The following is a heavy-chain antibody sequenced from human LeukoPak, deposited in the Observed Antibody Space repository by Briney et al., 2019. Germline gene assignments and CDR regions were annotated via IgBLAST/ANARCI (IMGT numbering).Heavy chain of an antibody. CDR3: ARPASRGVGRYFDL. D-gene: IGHD3-10*01. V-gene: IGHV3-7*03. CDR1: GFTFSSYW. Sequence: GGSLRLSCAASGFTFSSYWMSWVRQAPGKGLEWVANINQDGSEKYYVDSVKGRFTISRDNAKNTLYLQMNSLRAEDTALYYCARPASRGVGRYFDLWGRGSLVTVSS. CDR2: INQDGSEK. J-gene: IGHJ2*01.